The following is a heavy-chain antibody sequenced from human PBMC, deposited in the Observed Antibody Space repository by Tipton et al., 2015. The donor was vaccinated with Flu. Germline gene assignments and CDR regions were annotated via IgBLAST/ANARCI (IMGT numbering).Heavy chain of an antibody. J-gene: IGHJ3*02. CDR1: GGSVSSGSYY. D-gene: IGHD3-3*01. V-gene: IGHV4-61*01. CDR3: ARIDLEKDDAFDI. CDR2: IYYSGST. Sequence: TLSLTCTVSGGSVSSGSYYWSWIRQPPGKGLEWIGYIYYSGSTNYNPSLKSRVTISVDTSRNQFSLKLSSVTAADTAVYYCARIDLEKDDAFDIWGQGTMVTVSP.